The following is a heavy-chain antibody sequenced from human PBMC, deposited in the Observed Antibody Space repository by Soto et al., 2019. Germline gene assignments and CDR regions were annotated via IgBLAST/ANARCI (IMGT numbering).Heavy chain of an antibody. V-gene: IGHV3-23*01. J-gene: IGHJ4*02. CDR1: GFTFISYA. Sequence: VGSLRLSCAASGFTFISYAMRWVRQAPGKGLEWVSAISGSGGSTYYADSVKGRFTISRDNSKNTLYLQMNSLRAEDTAVYYCAKARQTHKYYDFWSDHLGLDYWGQGTLVTVSS. CDR2: ISGSGGST. CDR3: AKARQTHKYYDFWSDHLGLDY. D-gene: IGHD3-3*01.